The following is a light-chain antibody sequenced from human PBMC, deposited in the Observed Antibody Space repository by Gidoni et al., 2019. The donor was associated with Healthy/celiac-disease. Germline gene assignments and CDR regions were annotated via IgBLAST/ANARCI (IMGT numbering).Light chain of an antibody. V-gene: IGKV3-15*01. CDR3: QQYNNWPPWT. CDR2: GAS. CDR1: QSVSSN. J-gene: IGKJ1*01. Sequence: EIVMTQSPATLSVSPGERATLSCRASQSVSSNLAWYQQKPGQAPRLLIYGASTRATGIPARFSGSGSWTEFTLTISSLQSEDFAVYYCQQYNNWPPWTFGQXTKLEIK.